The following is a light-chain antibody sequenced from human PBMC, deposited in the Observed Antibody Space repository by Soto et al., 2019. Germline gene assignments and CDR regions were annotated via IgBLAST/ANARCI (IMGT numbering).Light chain of an antibody. V-gene: IGKV3-15*01. CDR2: GAS. CDR3: QQYNNWLWT. CDR1: QSVSSN. Sequence: EIVMTQSPATLSVSPGERATLSCRASQSVSSNLAWYQQKPGQAPRLLIYGASTRATGIPARFSGSGSGTEFTLTISSLQSEDFAVYYCQQYNNWLWTFGNGTKANIX. J-gene: IGKJ1*01.